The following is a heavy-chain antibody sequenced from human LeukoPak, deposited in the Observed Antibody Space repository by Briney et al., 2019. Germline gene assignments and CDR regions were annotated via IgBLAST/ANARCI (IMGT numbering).Heavy chain of an antibody. V-gene: IGHV3-74*01. CDR3: IRSSGWPDS. Sequence: GGSLRLSCAASGFTVSSHWMHWVRQVPGKGLVWVARINEDGSSIIYADSVKGRLAISSDIAENTIYLLMNSLRVEDTAIYYCIRSSGWPDSWGQGTLVTVSS. J-gene: IGHJ5*01. CDR1: GFTVSSHW. D-gene: IGHD6-19*01. CDR2: INEDGSSI.